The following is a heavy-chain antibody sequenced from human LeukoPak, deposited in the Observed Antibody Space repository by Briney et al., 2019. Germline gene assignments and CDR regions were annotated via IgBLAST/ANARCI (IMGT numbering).Heavy chain of an antibody. Sequence: SETLSLTCTVSGGSISSGGYYWSWIRQPPGKGLEWIGYIYHSGSTYYNPSLKSRVTISVDRSKNQFSLKLSSVTAADTAVYYCARWDTPYQPPRGFDPWGQGTLVTVSS. J-gene: IGHJ5*02. CDR2: IYHSGST. CDR3: ARWDTPYQPPRGFDP. V-gene: IGHV4-30-2*01. CDR1: GGSISSGGYY. D-gene: IGHD2-2*01.